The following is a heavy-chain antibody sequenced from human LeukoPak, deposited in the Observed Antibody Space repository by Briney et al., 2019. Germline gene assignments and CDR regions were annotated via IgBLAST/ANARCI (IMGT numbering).Heavy chain of an antibody. J-gene: IGHJ4*02. CDR1: GFTFSSCA. V-gene: IGHV3-20*04. CDR2: ISWDSGSI. Sequence: GGSLRLSCEASGFTFSSCAMSWVRQAPGKGLEWVSGISWDSGSIGYADSVKGRFTISRDNAKNSLYLQMNSLRAEDTALYYCARGFFYDSSGSYFDYWGQGTLVTVSS. CDR3: ARGFFYDSSGSYFDY. D-gene: IGHD3-22*01.